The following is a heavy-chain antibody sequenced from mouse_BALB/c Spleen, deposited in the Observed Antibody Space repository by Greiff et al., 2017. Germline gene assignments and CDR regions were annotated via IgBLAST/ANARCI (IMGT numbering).Heavy chain of an antibody. Sequence: EVQVVESGGGLVKPGGSLKLSCAASGFAFSSYDMSWVRQTPEKRLEWVAYISSGGGSTYYPDTVKGRFTISRDNAKNTLYLQMSSLKSEDTAMYYCARHRHKYYAMDYWGQGTSVTVSS. CDR3: ARHRHKYYAMDY. V-gene: IGHV5-12-1*01. CDR2: ISSGGGST. D-gene: IGHD6-1*01. J-gene: IGHJ4*01. CDR1: GFAFSSYD.